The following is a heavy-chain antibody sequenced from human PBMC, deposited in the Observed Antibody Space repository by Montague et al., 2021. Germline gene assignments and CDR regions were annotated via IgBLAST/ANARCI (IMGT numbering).Heavy chain of an antibody. Sequence: GVRTYYNPSLKSRVTISVDTSTNHFALKLSSVIAADTAMYYCARERNRYYYMDIWGKGTTITVS. D-gene: IGHD1-14*01. CDR2: GVRT. CDR3: ARERNRYYYMDI. J-gene: IGHJ6*03. V-gene: IGHV4-30-2*04.